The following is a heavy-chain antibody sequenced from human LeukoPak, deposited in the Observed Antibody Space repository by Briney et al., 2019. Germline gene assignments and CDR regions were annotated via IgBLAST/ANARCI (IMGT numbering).Heavy chain of an antibody. CDR2: INNGGDDT. Sequence: GGSLRLSCAASGFTFSTYWMHWVRQAPGKGLVWVSLINNGGDDTRYADSVKGRFTISRDNAKNTLYLQMNSPRAEDTAVYYCARRIGYSSGHSAVYYFDYWGQGTLVTVSS. J-gene: IGHJ4*02. V-gene: IGHV3-74*01. CDR1: GFTFSTYW. CDR3: ARRIGYSSGHSAVYYFDY. D-gene: IGHD6-19*01.